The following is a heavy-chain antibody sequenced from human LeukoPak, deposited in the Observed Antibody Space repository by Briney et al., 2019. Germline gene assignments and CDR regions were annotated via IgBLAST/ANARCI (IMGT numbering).Heavy chain of an antibody. J-gene: IGHJ4*02. CDR1: GFTFRSHG. CDR3: ARDLALTFDY. CDR2: IRFDGNNQ. Sequence: GGSLRLSCAASGFTFRSHGMHWVRQPPGKGLEWVAFIRFDGNNQHYADSVKGRFTISRDNSKNTLYLQMNSLRAEDTAVYYCARDLALTFDYWGQGTLVTVSS. D-gene: IGHD2-15*01. V-gene: IGHV3-30*02.